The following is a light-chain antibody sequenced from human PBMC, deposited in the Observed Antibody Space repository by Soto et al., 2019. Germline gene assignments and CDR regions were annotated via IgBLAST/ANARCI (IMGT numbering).Light chain of an antibody. J-gene: IGKJ1*01. V-gene: IGKV3-20*01. CDR3: QQYGSSPRT. CDR1: QSVSSSY. Sequence: EIVLTQSPGTLSLSPGERATLSCRASQSVSSSYLAWYQQKPGQAPGLLIYGASSRATGIPDRFSGSGSGTHFTLTISRLEPEDFAVYYCQQYGSSPRTFGQGTKVEIK. CDR2: GAS.